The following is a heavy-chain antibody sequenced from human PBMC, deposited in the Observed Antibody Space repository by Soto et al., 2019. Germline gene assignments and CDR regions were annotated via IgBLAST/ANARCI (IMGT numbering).Heavy chain of an antibody. CDR3: ARVPLRLGELSLGMDV. D-gene: IGHD3-16*02. J-gene: IGHJ6*02. CDR1: GYTFTSYG. V-gene: IGHV1-18*01. Sequence: ASVKVSCKASGYTFTSYGISWVRQAPGQGLEWMGWIGAYNGNTNYAQKLQGRVTMTTDTSTSTAYMELRSLRSDDTAVYYCARVPLRLGELSLGMDVWGQGTTVTVSS. CDR2: IGAYNGNT.